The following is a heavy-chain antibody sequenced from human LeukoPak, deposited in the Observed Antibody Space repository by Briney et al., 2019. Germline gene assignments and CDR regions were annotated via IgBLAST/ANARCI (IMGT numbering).Heavy chain of an antibody. CDR3: ARLGYYDRSGYLILDY. CDR2: IYHSGNT. Sequence: SETLSLTCTVSGGSISSSSYYWGWIRQPPGKGLEWIGSIYHSGNTYYNPSLKSRVTMSVDTSKNQFSLKLSSVTAADTAVYYCARLGYYDRSGYLILDYWGQGALVTVSS. J-gene: IGHJ4*02. CDR1: GGSISSSSYY. D-gene: IGHD3-22*01. V-gene: IGHV4-39*01.